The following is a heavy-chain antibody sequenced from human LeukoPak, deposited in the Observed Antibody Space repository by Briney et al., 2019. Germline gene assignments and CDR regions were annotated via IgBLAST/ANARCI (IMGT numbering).Heavy chain of an antibody. CDR3: AREPSSSWYWVDAFDI. V-gene: IGHV4-31*03. CDR2: IYYSGST. Sequence: PSQTLSLTCTVSGGSISSGGYYWSWIRQHPGKGLEWIGYIYYSGSTYYNPSLKSRVTISVDTSKNQFSLKLSSVTAADTAVYYCAREPSSSWYWVDAFDIWGQGTMVTVSS. D-gene: IGHD6-13*01. CDR1: GGSISSGGYY. J-gene: IGHJ3*02.